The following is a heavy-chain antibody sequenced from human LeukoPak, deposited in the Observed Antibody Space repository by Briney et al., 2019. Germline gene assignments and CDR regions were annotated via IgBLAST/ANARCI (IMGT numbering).Heavy chain of an antibody. CDR2: IWYDGSNK. CDR3: AKPTLSRFDP. Sequence: GGSLRLSCAASGFTFSSYGMHWVRQAPGKGLEWVAVIWYDGSNKYYVDSVKGRFTISRDNSKNTLYLQMNSLRAEDTAVYYCAKPTLSRFDPWGQGTLVTVSS. J-gene: IGHJ5*02. V-gene: IGHV3-33*06. D-gene: IGHD2/OR15-2a*01. CDR1: GFTFSSYG.